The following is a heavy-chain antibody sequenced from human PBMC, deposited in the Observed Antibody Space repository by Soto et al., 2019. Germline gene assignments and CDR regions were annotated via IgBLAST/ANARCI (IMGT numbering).Heavy chain of an antibody. CDR3: TKGGHVDN. V-gene: IGHV3-7*01. CDR2: INQDGSEK. D-gene: IGHD3-16*01. Sequence: EVQLVDSGGGLVQPGGSLRLCCAASGFTFSNLWMTWVRQTPGKGLQWVANINQDGSEKHYVDSVEGRFTISRDNARNSLYLQMDSLRVEDTAIYYCTKGGHVDNWGQGTLVTVAS. J-gene: IGHJ4*02. CDR1: GFTFSNLW.